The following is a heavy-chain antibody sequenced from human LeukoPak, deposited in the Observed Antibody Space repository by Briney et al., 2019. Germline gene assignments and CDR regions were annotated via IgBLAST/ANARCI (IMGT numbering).Heavy chain of an antibody. V-gene: IGHV3-7*01. Sequence: GGSLRLSCVASGFIFSNYAMTWVRQAPGKGLEWVANIKQDGSEKYYVDSVKGRFTISRDNAKNSLYLQMNSLRAEDTAVYYCARNALRYCSSTSCYWDYYYYMDVWGKGTTVTVSS. CDR3: ARNALRYCSSTSCYWDYYYYMDV. D-gene: IGHD2-2*01. CDR1: GFIFSNYA. J-gene: IGHJ6*03. CDR2: IKQDGSEK.